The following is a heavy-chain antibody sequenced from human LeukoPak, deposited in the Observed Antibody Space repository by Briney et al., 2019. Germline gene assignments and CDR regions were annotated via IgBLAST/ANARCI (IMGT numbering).Heavy chain of an antibody. CDR3: AKDRLRYFDWLLF. D-gene: IGHD3-9*01. Sequence: GGSLRLSCAASGFTFSSYAMSWVRQAPGKGLEWVSAISGSGGSTYYADSVKGRFTISRDNSKNTLYRQMNSLRAEDTAVYYCAKDRLRYFDWLLFWGQGTLVTVSS. J-gene: IGHJ4*02. CDR2: ISGSGGST. CDR1: GFTFSSYA. V-gene: IGHV3-23*01.